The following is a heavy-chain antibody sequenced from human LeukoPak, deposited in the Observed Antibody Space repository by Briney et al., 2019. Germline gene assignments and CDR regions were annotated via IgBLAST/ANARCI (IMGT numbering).Heavy chain of an antibody. CDR2: ISGSGGST. CDR3: AKVEYFDWLLSRYYFDY. V-gene: IGHV3-23*01. Sequence: PGGSLRLSCAASGFTFSSYAMSWVRQAPGKGLEWVSAISGSGGSTYYADSVKGRFTISRDNSKNTLYLQVNSLRAEDTAVYYCAKVEYFDWLLSRYYFDYWGQGTLVTVSS. CDR1: GFTFSSYA. J-gene: IGHJ4*02. D-gene: IGHD3-9*01.